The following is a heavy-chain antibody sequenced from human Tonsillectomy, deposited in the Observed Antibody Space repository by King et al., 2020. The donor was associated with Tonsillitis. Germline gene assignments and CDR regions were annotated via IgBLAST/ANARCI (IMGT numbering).Heavy chain of an antibody. CDR2: IAYDGTNK. V-gene: IGHV3-30*18. J-gene: IGHJ3*02. D-gene: IGHD6-13*01. CDR3: AKVCHSWYDNDAFDI. Sequence: VQLVESGGGVVQPGRSLRLSCTASGFTFSNYGMHWVRQAPGKGLEWVAVIAYDGTNKYYADSVRGRFTISRDDSNNTLYLQMNSLRAEDTAVYYCAKVCHSWYDNDAFDIWGQGTMVTVSS. CDR1: GFTFSNYG.